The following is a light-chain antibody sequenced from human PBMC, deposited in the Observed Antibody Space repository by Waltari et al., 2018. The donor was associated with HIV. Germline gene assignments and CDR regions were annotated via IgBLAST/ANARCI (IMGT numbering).Light chain of an antibody. CDR2: NPN. CDR1: SFNIGSNY. CDR3: GTWDNSLRAGV. J-gene: IGLJ2*01. Sequence: QAVLTQPPSVSAAPGQKVSISCSGNSFNIGSNYVSWYQQLPGRAPKLLIYNPNWRPSGIPGRFAGSVSDTSATLGITGLQTGDESDYYCGTWDNSLRAGVFGGGTKLTVL. V-gene: IGLV1-51*01.